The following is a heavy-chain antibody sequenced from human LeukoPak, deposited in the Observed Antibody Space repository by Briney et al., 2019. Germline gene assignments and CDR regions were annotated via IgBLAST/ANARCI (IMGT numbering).Heavy chain of an antibody. Sequence: ASVKVSCKASGGTFSNYALSWVRQAPGQGPEWMGGIIPIFGTTVYAQKFQGRVTITADKSTTTAYMELSSLRSEDTAVYYCARVGTNYYYYYMDVWGKGTTVTVSS. D-gene: IGHD2-2*01. J-gene: IGHJ6*03. CDR1: GGTFSNYA. CDR2: IIPIFGTT. V-gene: IGHV1-69*06. CDR3: ARVGTNYYYYYMDV.